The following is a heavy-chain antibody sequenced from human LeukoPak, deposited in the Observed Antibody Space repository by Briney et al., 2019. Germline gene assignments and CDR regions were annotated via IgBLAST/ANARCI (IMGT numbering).Heavy chain of an antibody. CDR2: IIPILGIA. CDR1: GGTFSSYT. CDR3: ARVEGYYDFDFSTGWFDP. D-gene: IGHD3-3*01. Sequence: ASVKVSCKASGGTFSSYTISWVRQAPGQGLEWMGRIIPILGIANYAQKFQGRVTITADKSTSTAYMELSSLRSEDTVVYYCARVEGYYDFDFSTGWFDPWGQGTLVTVSS. J-gene: IGHJ5*02. V-gene: IGHV1-69*02.